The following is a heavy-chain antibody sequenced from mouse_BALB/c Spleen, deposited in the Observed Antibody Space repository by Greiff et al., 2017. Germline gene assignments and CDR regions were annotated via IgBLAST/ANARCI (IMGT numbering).Heavy chain of an antibody. D-gene: IGHD1-1*01. J-gene: IGHJ2*01. Sequence: EVQLQESGGGLVKLGGSLKLSCAASGFTFSSYYMSWVRQTPEKRLELVAAINSNGGSTYYPDTVKGRFTISRDNAKNTLYLQMSSLKSEDTALYYCARLHYYGSYYFDYWGQGTTLTVSS. V-gene: IGHV5-6-2*01. CDR3: ARLHYYGSYYFDY. CDR2: INSNGGST. CDR1: GFTFSSYY.